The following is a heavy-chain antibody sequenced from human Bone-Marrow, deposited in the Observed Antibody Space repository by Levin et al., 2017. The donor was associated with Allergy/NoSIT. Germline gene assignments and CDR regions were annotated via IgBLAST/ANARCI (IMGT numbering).Heavy chain of an antibody. V-gene: IGHV3-48*02. D-gene: IGHD3-16*02. CDR1: GFTFSSYS. J-gene: IGHJ4*02. CDR2: ISSSSSTI. Sequence: ETLSLTCAASGFTFSSYSMNWVRQAPGKGLEWVSYISSSSSTIYYADSVKGRFTISRDNAKNSLYLQMNSLRDEDTAVYYCARESTWGSYRYKVVYFDYWGQGTLVTVSS. CDR3: ARESTWGSYRYKVVYFDY.